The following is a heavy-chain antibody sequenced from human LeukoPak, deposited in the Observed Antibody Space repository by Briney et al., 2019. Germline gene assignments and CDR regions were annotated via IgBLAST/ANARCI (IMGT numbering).Heavy chain of an antibody. CDR2: IYYSGST. CDR1: GGSISSYY. CDR3: AREVFTIFGVVILYFDY. Sequence: RTSETLSLTCTVSGGSISSYYWSWIRQPPGKGLEWIGYIYYSGSTNYNPSLKSRVTISVDTSKNQFSLKLSSVTAADTAVYYCAREVFTIFGVVILYFDYWGQGTLVTVSS. J-gene: IGHJ4*02. D-gene: IGHD3-3*01. V-gene: IGHV4-59*12.